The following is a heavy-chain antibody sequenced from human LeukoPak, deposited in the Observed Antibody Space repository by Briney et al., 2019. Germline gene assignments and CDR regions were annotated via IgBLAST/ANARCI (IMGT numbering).Heavy chain of an antibody. CDR3: AKDKAVAGTEALDI. Sequence: GGSLRLSCAASGFTFSSYAMSWVRQAPGKGLEWVSGIGGSGGSIYYVDSVKGRFTISRDNSKNTLYLQMNSLRAEDTAVYYCAKDKAVAGTEALDIWGQGTIVTVSP. CDR2: IGGSGGSI. CDR1: GFTFSSYA. J-gene: IGHJ3*02. D-gene: IGHD6-19*01. V-gene: IGHV3-23*01.